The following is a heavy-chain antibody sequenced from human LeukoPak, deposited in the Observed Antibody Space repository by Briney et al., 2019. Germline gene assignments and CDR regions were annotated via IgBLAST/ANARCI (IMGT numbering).Heavy chain of an antibody. J-gene: IGHJ3*02. V-gene: IGHV3-30*03. D-gene: IGHD2-8*01. CDR1: GFTFSSYG. CDR3: AREVMAKRRAFDI. CDR2: ISYDGSNK. Sequence: TGGSLRLSCAASGFTFSSYGMHWVRQAPGKGLEWVAVISYDGSNKYYADSVKGRFTISRDNSKNTLYLQMNSLRAEDTAVYYCAREVMAKRRAFDIWGQGTVVTVSS.